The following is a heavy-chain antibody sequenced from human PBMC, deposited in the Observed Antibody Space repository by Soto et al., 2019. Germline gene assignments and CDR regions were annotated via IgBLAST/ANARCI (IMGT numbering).Heavy chain of an antibody. Sequence: ASVKVACTASGYTFTSYAMHWVRQAPGQRLEWMGWINAGNGNTKYSQKFQGRVTITRDTSASTAYMELSSLRSEDTAVYYCARDRSNYQWLVHPIDYWGQGTLVTVSS. J-gene: IGHJ4*02. V-gene: IGHV1-3*01. CDR1: GYTFTSYA. D-gene: IGHD6-19*01. CDR2: INAGNGNT. CDR3: ARDRSNYQWLVHPIDY.